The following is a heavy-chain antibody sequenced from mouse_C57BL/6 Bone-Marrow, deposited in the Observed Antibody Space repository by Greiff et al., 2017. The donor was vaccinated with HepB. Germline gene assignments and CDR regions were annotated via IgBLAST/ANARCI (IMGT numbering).Heavy chain of an antibody. D-gene: IGHD2-4*01. CDR2: IRNKANGYTT. Sequence: EVNVVESGGGLVQPGGSLSLSCAASGFTFTDYYMSWVRQPPGKALEWLGFIRNKANGYTTEYSASVKGRFTISRDISQSILYLQMNALRAEDSATYYCARYRIYYDYDGYYAMDYWGQGTSVTVSS. CDR1: GFTFTDYY. J-gene: IGHJ4*01. CDR3: ARYRIYYDYDGYYAMDY. V-gene: IGHV7-3*01.